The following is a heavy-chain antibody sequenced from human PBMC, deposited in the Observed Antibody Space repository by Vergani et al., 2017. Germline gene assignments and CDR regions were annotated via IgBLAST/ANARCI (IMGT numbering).Heavy chain of an antibody. CDR1: GGSISSYY. V-gene: IGHV4-59*01. CDR2: IYYSGST. Sequence: QVQLQESGPGLVKPSETLSLTCTVSGGSISSYYWSWIRQPPGKGLEWIGYIYYSGSTNYNPSLKSRVTISVDTSKNQFSLKLSSVTAADTAVYYCASGIAVAGTVIRTSRGRFLGYWGQGTLVTVSS. D-gene: IGHD6-19*01. J-gene: IGHJ4*02. CDR3: ASGIAVAGTVIRTSRGRFLGY.